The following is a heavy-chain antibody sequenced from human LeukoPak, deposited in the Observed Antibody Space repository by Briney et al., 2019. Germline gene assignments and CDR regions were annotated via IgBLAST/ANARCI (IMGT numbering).Heavy chain of an antibody. D-gene: IGHD5-18*01. CDR2: TRFDGSIK. CDR1: GFTFSNYG. Sequence: GGSLRLSCVASGFTFSNYGMHWVRQAPGEGLEWVAFTRFDGSIKYYADSVKGRFTISRDNSKNTLYLQMSSLRAEDTAVFYCAKDSIQGDTALDYWGQGTPVTVSS. CDR3: AKDSIQGDTALDY. V-gene: IGHV3-30*02. J-gene: IGHJ4*02.